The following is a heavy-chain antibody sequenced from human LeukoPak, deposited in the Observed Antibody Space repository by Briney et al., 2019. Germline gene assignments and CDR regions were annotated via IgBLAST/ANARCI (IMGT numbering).Heavy chain of an antibody. V-gene: IGHV4-39*07. J-gene: IGHJ4*02. CDR3: VRSSSSIFDY. CDR1: GGSITSNSYY. D-gene: IGHD6-6*01. Sequence: SETLSLTCTVSGGSITSNSYYWGWIRQPPGNGLEWIGSIYYSGSTYYNPSLKSRVTISVDTSKNQFSLKLSSVTAADTAVYYCVRSSSSIFDYWGQGTLVTVSS. CDR2: IYYSGST.